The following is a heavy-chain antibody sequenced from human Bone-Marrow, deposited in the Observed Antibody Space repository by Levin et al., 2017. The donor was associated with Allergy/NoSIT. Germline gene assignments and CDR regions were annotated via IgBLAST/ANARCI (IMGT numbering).Heavy chain of an antibody. Sequence: QAGGSLRLSCAASGFTFDDYTMHWVRQAPGKGLEWVSLISWDGASTFYADPVKGRFAISRDNSKNSLYLQMTSLRTEDTALYFCFGEYTDSSQGDYYFDYWGQGTLVTVSS. CDR3: FGEYTDSSQGDYYFDY. J-gene: IGHJ4*02. CDR1: GFTFDDYT. D-gene: IGHD6-6*01. V-gene: IGHV3-43*01. CDR2: ISWDGAST.